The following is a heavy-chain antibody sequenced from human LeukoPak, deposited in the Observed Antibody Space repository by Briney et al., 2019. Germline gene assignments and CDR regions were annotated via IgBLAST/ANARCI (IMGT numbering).Heavy chain of an antibody. J-gene: IGHJ6*02. Sequence: GGSLRLSCAASGFTFDDYAMHWVRQAPGKGLEWVSGISWNSGSIGYADSVKGRFTISRDNAKNSLYLQMNSLRAEDTALYYCARDSVGDGSGSPLYGMDVWGQGTTVTVSS. CDR3: ARDSVGDGSGSPLYGMDV. D-gene: IGHD3-10*01. CDR2: ISWNSGSI. CDR1: GFTFDDYA. V-gene: IGHV3-9*01.